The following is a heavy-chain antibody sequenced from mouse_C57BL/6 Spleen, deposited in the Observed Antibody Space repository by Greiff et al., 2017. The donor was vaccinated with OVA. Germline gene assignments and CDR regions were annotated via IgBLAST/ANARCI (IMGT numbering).Heavy chain of an antibody. J-gene: IGHJ3*01. D-gene: IGHD2-3*01. CDR3: PIYSGAY. CDR1: GYTFTDYE. CDR2: IDPETGGT. Sequence: QVHVKQSGAELVRPGASVTLSCKASGYTFTDYEMHWVKQTPVHGLEWIGAIDPETGGTAYNQKFKGKAILTADKSSSTAYMELRSLTSEDSAVYYCPIYSGAYWGQGTLVTVSA. V-gene: IGHV1-15*01.